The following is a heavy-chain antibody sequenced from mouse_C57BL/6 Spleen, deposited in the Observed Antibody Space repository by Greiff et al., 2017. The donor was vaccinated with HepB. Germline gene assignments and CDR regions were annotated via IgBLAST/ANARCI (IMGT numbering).Heavy chain of an antibody. J-gene: IGHJ2*01. CDR2: INPNYGTT. CDR3: AREVIAGLQHFFDY. D-gene: IGHD2-4*01. CDR1: GYSFTDYN. V-gene: IGHV1-39*01. Sequence: EVQLQQSGPELVKPGASVKISCKASGYSFTDYNMHWVKQSNGKSLEWIGVINPNYGTTSYNQKFKGKATLTVDQSSSTAYMQLNSLTSEDSAVYYCAREVIAGLQHFFDYWGQGTTLTVSS.